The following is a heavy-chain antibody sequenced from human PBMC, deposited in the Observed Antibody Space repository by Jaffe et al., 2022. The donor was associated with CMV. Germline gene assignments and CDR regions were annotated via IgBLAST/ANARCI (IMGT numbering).Heavy chain of an antibody. CDR2: IYSGGST. V-gene: IGHV3-53*01. D-gene: IGHD2-15*01. CDR3: AREQTCSGGSCELDY. CDR1: GFTVSSNY. J-gene: IGHJ4*02. Sequence: EVQLVESGGGLIQPGGSLRLSCAASGFTVSSNYMSWVRQAPGKGLEWVSVIYSGGSTYYADSVKGRFTISRDNSKNTLYLQMNSLRAEDTAVYYCAREQTCSGGSCELDYWGQGTLVTVSS.